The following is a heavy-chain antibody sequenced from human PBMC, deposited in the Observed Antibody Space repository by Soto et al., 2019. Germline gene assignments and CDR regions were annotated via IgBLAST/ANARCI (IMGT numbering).Heavy chain of an antibody. J-gene: IGHJ5*02. D-gene: IGHD6-25*01. CDR3: ARAPRLTRLSA. CDR2: INGVNGNT. V-gene: IGHV1-3*01. Sequence: QVQLVQSGAEVKKAGASIRISCKASGYTFSTSGMHWVRQAPGQGLEWVGWINGVNGNTKYSQKFQDRVTITRDSSASTAYMELSGLTSEDTGVFYCARAPRLTRLSAWGQGTQVIVSS. CDR1: GYTFSTSG.